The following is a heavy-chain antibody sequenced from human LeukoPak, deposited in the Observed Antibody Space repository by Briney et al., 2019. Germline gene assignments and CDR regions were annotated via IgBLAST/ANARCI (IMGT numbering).Heavy chain of an antibody. J-gene: IGHJ3*02. V-gene: IGHV4-59*01. CDR2: INYSGST. CDR1: GGSIRGYY. CDR3: ARYFDWPWAFDI. Sequence: SETLSLTCTVSGGSIRGYYWSWIRQPPGKGLEWIGYINYSGSTNYNPSLKSRVTISLDTSKSQFSLKLTSVTAADTAVFYCARYFDWPWAFDIWGLGTMVTVSS. D-gene: IGHD3-9*01.